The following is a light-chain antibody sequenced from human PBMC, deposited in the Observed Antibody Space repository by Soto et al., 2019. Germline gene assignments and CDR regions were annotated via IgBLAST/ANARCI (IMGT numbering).Light chain of an antibody. CDR2: DAS. V-gene: IGKV3-15*01. Sequence: EIVMTQSPATLSVSPGERATLSCRASQSVSRNLAWYQQEPGQPPRLLIYDASTRATGVPARFGGSGSGTEFTLTISGLQSEDFAVYYCQQYGDWPPDTFGQGTKVDIK. CDR1: QSVSRN. CDR3: QQYGDWPPDT. J-gene: IGKJ2*01.